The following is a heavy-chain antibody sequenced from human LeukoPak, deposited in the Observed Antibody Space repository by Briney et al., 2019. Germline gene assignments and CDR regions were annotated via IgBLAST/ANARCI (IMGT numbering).Heavy chain of an antibody. CDR1: GGSINGYY. CDR2: IYYRGST. J-gene: IGHJ4*02. V-gene: IGHV4-59*01. CDR3: ARADYDTSAYYYTLDY. D-gene: IGHD3-22*01. Sequence: PSETLSLTCTVSGGSINGYYWSWIRQSPEKGLEWIGYIYYRGSTSYNPSLKSRVTISVDTSKNQFSLKLSSVTAADTAVYYCARADYDTSAYYYTLDYWGQGTLVTVSS.